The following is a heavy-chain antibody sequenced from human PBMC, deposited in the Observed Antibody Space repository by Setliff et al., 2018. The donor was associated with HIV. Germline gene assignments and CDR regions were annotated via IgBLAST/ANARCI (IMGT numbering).Heavy chain of an antibody. J-gene: IGHJ3*02. CDR3: ARGRASGSYFWVVVNTFDI. V-gene: IGHV4-34*01. D-gene: IGHD1-26*01. Sequence: SETLSLTCAVFGGSFSGYYWTWIRQPPGKGLEWIGEIIRSGSTNYNPSLKSRVTISVDTSKNQFSLKLSSVTAADTAVYFCARGRASGSYFWVVVNTFDIWGQGTMVTVS. CDR1: GGSFSGYY. CDR2: IIRSGST.